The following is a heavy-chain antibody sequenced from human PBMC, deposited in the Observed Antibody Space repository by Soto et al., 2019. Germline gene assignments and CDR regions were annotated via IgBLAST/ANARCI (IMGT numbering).Heavy chain of an antibody. CDR2: FDPEEGET. CDR1: GYTLTELS. Sequence: ASVKVSCKVSGYTLTELSMHWVRQAPGKGLEWKGGFDPEEGETFYAQMFQGRVTMTEDTSTDTAYMELSSLRSEDTAVYYCATALYCSGGSCYPYYYYGMDVWGQGTTVTVSS. CDR3: ATALYCSGGSCYPYYYYGMDV. V-gene: IGHV1-24*01. J-gene: IGHJ6*02. D-gene: IGHD2-15*01.